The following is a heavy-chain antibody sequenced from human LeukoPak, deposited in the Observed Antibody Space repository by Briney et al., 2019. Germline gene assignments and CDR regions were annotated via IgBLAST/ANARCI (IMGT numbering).Heavy chain of an antibody. CDR1: GGSISSYF. J-gene: IGHJ4*02. Sequence: SETLSLTCTVSGGSISSYFWTWIRQPPGRGLEWIGYIYYSGNTNYNPALKSRVTISIDTSKNQFSLKLNSVTAADTAIYYCARVVRYSSGLKGVDYWGQRTLVTVSS. V-gene: IGHV4-59*01. D-gene: IGHD6-19*01. CDR2: IYYSGNT. CDR3: ARVVRYSSGLKGVDY.